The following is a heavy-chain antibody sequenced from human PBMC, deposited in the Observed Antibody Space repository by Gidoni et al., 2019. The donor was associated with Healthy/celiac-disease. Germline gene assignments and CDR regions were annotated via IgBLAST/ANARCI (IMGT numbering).Heavy chain of an antibody. Sequence: EVQLVESGGVLVKSGGYLRLSCAAPGFTFSNAWMSRVRQAPGKGLECVGRIKSKTDGGTTDYAAPVKGRFTISRDDSKNTLYLQMNSLKTEDTAVYYCTTDLRRIAVAGRKDYWGQGTLVTVSS. V-gene: IGHV3-15*01. CDR3: TTDLRRIAVAGRKDY. CDR1: GFTFSNAW. D-gene: IGHD6-19*01. J-gene: IGHJ4*02. CDR2: IKSKTDGGTT.